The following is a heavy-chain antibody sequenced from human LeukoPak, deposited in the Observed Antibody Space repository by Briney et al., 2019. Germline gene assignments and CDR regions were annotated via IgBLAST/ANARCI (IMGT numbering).Heavy chain of an antibody. Sequence: SETLSLTCAVYGGSFSGYYWSWIRQPPGKGLEWIEEINHSGSTNYNPSLKNRVTISVDTSKNQFSLKLSSVTAADTAVYYCARRPEFGELRTDYYYYYMDVWGKGTTVTISS. CDR2: INHSGST. CDR1: GGSFSGYY. V-gene: IGHV4-34*01. CDR3: ARRPEFGELRTDYYYYYMDV. J-gene: IGHJ6*03. D-gene: IGHD3-10*01.